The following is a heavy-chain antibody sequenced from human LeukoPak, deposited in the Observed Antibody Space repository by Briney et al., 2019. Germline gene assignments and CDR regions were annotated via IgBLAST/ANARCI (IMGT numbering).Heavy chain of an antibody. D-gene: IGHD6-6*01. V-gene: IGHV4-59*01. CDR3: AGSGSSSLVRDFDY. J-gene: IGHJ4*02. Sequence: PSETLSLTCTVSGGSISSYYWSWLRQPPGKGLEWIGYIYYSGSTNYNPSLKSRVTISVDTSKNQFSLKMSSVTAADTAVYYCAGSGSSSLVRDFDYWGQGTLVTVSS. CDR2: IYYSGST. CDR1: GGSISSYY.